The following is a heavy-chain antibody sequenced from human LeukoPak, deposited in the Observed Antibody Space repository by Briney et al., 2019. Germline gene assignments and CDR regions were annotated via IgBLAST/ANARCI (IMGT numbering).Heavy chain of an antibody. V-gene: IGHV3-30*03. Sequence: GESLTLSCALCGFTLSNYWMTWVRQPPGRGLEWVAFISYDGCDKYYQDSVQGPIPIARDNSKNTLYLQMNSLRAEDTAVYDCASVQDGYNVRAFDIWGQGTMVTVSS. J-gene: IGHJ3*02. CDR3: ASVQDGYNVRAFDI. CDR2: ISYDGCDK. CDR1: GFTLSNYW. D-gene: IGHD5-24*01.